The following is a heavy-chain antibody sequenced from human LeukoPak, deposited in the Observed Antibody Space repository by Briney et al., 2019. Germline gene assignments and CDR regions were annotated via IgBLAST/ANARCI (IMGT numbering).Heavy chain of an antibody. J-gene: IGHJ4*02. CDR2: INHSGST. V-gene: IGHV4-34*01. D-gene: IGHD3-10*01. Sequence: NPSETLSLTCAVYGGSFSGYYWSWIRQPPGKGLEWIGEINHSGSTNYNPSLKSRVTISVDTSKNQFSLKLSSVTAADTAVYYCARHFRSYYGSGSYYPTYFDYWGQGTLVTVSS. CDR3: ARHFRSYYGSGSYYPTYFDY. CDR1: GGSFSGYY.